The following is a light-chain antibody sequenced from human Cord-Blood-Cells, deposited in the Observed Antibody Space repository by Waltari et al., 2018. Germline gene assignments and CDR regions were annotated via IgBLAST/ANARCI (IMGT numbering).Light chain of an antibody. CDR3: QQSYSTLT. J-gene: IGKJ4*01. V-gene: IGKV1-39*01. CDR1: QSISIY. Sequence: DIQMTQSPSSLSASVGYRVTITCRASQSISIYLNWYQQKPGKAPKLLIYAASSLQSGVPSRFSGSGSGTDFTLTISSLQPEDFATYYCQQSYSTLTFGGGTKVEIK. CDR2: AAS.